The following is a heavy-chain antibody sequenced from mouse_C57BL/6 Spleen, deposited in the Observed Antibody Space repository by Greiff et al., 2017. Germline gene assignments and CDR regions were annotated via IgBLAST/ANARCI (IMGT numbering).Heavy chain of an antibody. CDR2: ISYDGSN. J-gene: IGHJ4*01. V-gene: IGHV3-6*01. CDR3: ARCYDGYYAMDY. CDR1: GYSITSGYY. D-gene: IGHD2-3*01. Sequence: EVKLMESGPGLVKPSQSLSLTCSVTGYSITSGYYWNWIRQFPGNKLEWMGYISYDGSNNYNPSLKNRISITRDTSKNQFFLKLNSVTTEDTATYYCARCYDGYYAMDYWGQGTSVTVSS.